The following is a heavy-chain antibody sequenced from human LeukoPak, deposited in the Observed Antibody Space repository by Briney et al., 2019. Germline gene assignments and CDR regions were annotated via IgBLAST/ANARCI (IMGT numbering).Heavy chain of an antibody. CDR1: RLIHRRQS. CDR2: LSGSGGST. D-gene: IGHD6-19*01. CDR3: AKTPRNSGWWIDY. Sequence: GLSLRLSCAACRLIHRRQSTHWARHAPRKGLVLVSALSGSGGSTSYADPVKGRFTISRDNSRDTLYLQMKSLRAEDTAVYYCAKTPRNSGWWIDYWGQGTLVTVSS. J-gene: IGHJ4*02. V-gene: IGHV3-23*01.